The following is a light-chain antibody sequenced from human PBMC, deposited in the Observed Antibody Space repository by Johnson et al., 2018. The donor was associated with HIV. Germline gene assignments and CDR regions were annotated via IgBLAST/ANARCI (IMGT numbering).Light chain of an antibody. CDR2: DNN. CDR3: GTWDSSLSVGNV. Sequence: QSVLTQPPSVSAAPGQKVTISCSGSSSKIGNNYVSWYQQLPGTAPKLLIYDNNKRPSGIPDRFSGSKSGTSATLGITGLQTGDEADYYCGTWDSSLSVGNVFGTGTKVTVL. J-gene: IGLJ1*01. CDR1: SSKIGNNY. V-gene: IGLV1-51*01.